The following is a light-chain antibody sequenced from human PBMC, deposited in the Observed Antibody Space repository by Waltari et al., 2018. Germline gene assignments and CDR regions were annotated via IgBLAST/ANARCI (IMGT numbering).Light chain of an antibody. Sequence: SYVLTQPPSMSVAPGPTATVACGGDNIVAKSVPWYQQRAGQAPVLVIFDDTDRPSGIPERFSGSNSDNTATLTIKRVEAGDEADYFCQVWVQSDHRVVFGGGTRLTVL. V-gene: IGLV3-21*02. J-gene: IGLJ2*01. CDR3: QVWVQSDHRVV. CDR1: NIVAKS. CDR2: DDT.